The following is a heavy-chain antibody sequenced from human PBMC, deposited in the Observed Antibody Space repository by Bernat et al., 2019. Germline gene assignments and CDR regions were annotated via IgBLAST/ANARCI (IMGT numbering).Heavy chain of an antibody. CDR2: IKSKTDGGTT. J-gene: IGHJ6*02. CDR1: GFTFSNAW. V-gene: IGHV3-15*01. D-gene: IGHD3-22*01. CDR3: TTSSDSSGYYYYYYYGMDV. Sequence: LVESVGGLVKPGGSLRLSCAASGFTFSNAWMSWVRQAPAKGLEWVGRIKSKTDGGTTDYAAPVKGRFTISRDDSKNTLYLQMNSLKTEDTAVYYCTTSSDSSGYYYYYYYGMDVWGQGTTVTVSS.